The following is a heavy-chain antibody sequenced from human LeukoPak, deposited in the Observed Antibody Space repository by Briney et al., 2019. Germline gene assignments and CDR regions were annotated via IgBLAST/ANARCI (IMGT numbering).Heavy chain of an antibody. CDR2: INHNGNVK. V-gene: IGHV3-7*03. J-gene: IGHJ6*02. D-gene: IGHD3-16*01. CDR3: ARGGGLDV. CDR1: GFTFSSYW. Sequence: GGSLRLSCAASGFTFSSYWMNWARQPPGEGLEWVASINHNGNVKYYVDSVKGRFTISRDNAKNSLYPQMSNLRAEDTAVYFCARGGGLDVWGQGATVTVSS.